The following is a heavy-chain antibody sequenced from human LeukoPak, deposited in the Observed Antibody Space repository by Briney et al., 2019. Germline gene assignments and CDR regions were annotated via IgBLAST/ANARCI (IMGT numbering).Heavy chain of an antibody. D-gene: IGHD6-19*01. V-gene: IGHV3-23*01. J-gene: IGHJ4*02. CDR1: GLILRGHA. Sequence: GGSLRLSCEASGLILRGHAMSWVRQAPGKGLEWVSGIGDSGEIERYADSVKGRFTISRDNFRNTVYLEMRSLRPEDTAVHYCAKGYSSGWTPFDYWGQGTQVTVSS. CDR2: IGDSGEIE. CDR3: AKGYSSGWTPFDY.